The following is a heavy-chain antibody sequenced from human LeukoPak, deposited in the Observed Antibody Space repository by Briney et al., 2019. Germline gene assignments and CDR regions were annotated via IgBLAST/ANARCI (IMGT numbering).Heavy chain of an antibody. D-gene: IGHD5-12*01. CDR2: IYHSGST. CDR1: GYSISSGYY. V-gene: IGHV4-38-2*02. Sequence: PSETLSLTCTVSGYSISSGYYWGWIRQPPGKGLEWIGSIYHSGSTYYNPSLKSRVTISLDTSKNQFSLKLSSVTAADTAMYYCSRMFSGYDHDRPWGQGTLVTVSS. J-gene: IGHJ4*02. CDR3: SRMFSGYDHDRP.